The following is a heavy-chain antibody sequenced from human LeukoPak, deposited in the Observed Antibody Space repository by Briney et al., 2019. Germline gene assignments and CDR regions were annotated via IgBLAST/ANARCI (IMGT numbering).Heavy chain of an antibody. D-gene: IGHD1-26*01. J-gene: IGHJ4*02. V-gene: IGHV1-46*01. CDR1: GYTFTSYY. Sequence: ASVKVSCKASGYTFTSYYMHWVRQAPGQGLEWTGIINPSGGSTSYAQKFQGRVTMTRDMSTSTVYMELSSLRSEDTAVYYCAREQGELAAFDYWGQGTLVTVSS. CDR3: AREQGELAAFDY. CDR2: INPSGGST.